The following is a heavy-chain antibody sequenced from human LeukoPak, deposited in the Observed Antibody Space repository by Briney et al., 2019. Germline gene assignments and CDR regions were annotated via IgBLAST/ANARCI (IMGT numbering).Heavy chain of an antibody. CDR1: GFTLSNHA. J-gene: IGHJ4*02. CDR2: ISGSGGDI. Sequence: GGSPRLSCAASGFTLSNHAMSWVRQPPGKGLEWVSGISGSGGDIHYAESVKGRFTISRDNSRNTLYLQMNSLRAEDTAVYYCAKLSPGVREEYWGQGSLVTVSS. CDR3: AKLSPGVREEY. V-gene: IGHV3-23*01. D-gene: IGHD1-26*01.